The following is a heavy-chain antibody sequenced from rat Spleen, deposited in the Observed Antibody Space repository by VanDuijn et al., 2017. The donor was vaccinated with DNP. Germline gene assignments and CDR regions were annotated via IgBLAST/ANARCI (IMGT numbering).Heavy chain of an antibody. CDR1: GFNFSDYW. J-gene: IGHJ3*01. CDR2: IKQDSSVV. V-gene: IGHV4-2*01. Sequence: EVKLVESGGVLVQPGRSLKLSCAASGFNFSDYWMGWVRQAPGKGLEWMGEIKQDSSVVNHNPSLRERFTISRDNAQSSLYLQMNNLGFEDTATYYCGNRGNGPDNWFAYWGQGTLVTVSS. CDR3: GNRGNGPDNWFAY. D-gene: IGHD1-11*01.